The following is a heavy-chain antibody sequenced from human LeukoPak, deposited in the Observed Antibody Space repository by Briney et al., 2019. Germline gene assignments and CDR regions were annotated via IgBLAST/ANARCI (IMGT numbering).Heavy chain of an antibody. CDR3: ARGAPRGVWNFYFDY. CDR2: VGPYNRKT. V-gene: IGHV1-18*01. D-gene: IGHD1-7*01. Sequence: ASVKVSCKASGYAFSSYGIGWVRQAPGQGLEWMGWVGPYNRKTNYSQKFQGRVTMTTDTSTNTAYLELRTLRSDDTAVYYCARGAPRGVWNFYFDYWGQGTLVTVSS. CDR1: GYAFSSYG. J-gene: IGHJ4*02.